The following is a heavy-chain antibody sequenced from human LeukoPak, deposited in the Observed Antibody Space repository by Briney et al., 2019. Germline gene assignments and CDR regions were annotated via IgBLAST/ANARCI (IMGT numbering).Heavy chain of an antibody. CDR2: ISYDGSSE. D-gene: IGHD4-17*01. V-gene: IGHV3-30*04. CDR1: GFTFSSYA. Sequence: GGSLRLFCAASGFTFSSYAMHWVRQAPGKGLEWVAVISYDGSSEHYADSVKGRFTISRDNSKNTLYLQMNSLRGEDTAMYFCVRVAVTTWTYYYMDVWGKGTTVTVSS. J-gene: IGHJ6*03. CDR3: VRVAVTTWTYYYMDV.